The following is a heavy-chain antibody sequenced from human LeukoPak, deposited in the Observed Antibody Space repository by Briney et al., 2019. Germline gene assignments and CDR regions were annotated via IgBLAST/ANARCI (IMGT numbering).Heavy chain of an antibody. CDR3: AKNGDYDGRHAFDI. CDR1: GFTFDDYA. Sequence: GGSLRLSCAASGFTFDDYAMHWVRQAPGKGLEWVSGISWNSGSIGYADSVKGRFTISRDNSKNTLYLQMNSLRAEDTAVYYCAKNGDYDGRHAFDIWGQGTMVTVSS. V-gene: IGHV3-9*01. D-gene: IGHD4-17*01. CDR2: ISWNSGSI. J-gene: IGHJ3*02.